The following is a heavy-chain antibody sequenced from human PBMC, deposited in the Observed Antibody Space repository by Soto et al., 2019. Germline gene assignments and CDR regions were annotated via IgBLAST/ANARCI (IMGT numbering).Heavy chain of an antibody. CDR2: IYYSGSP. Sequence: QVQLQESGPGLVKPSETLSLTCTVSGGSISSYYWSWIRQSPGKGLEWIGYIYYSGSPNYNPSLNGRVTITQDPPKNQSPLRLPSVPAADTAVYYCARGSVVQYWYFDLWGGGTLFTVPS. CDR3: ARGSVVQYWYFDL. V-gene: IGHV4-59*01. CDR1: GGSISSYY. D-gene: IGHD2-15*01. J-gene: IGHJ2*01.